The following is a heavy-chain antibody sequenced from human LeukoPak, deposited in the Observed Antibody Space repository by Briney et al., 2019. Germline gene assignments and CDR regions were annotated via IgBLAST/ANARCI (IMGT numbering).Heavy chain of an antibody. CDR2: ITGSGDNT. CDR1: GFTFSSYV. V-gene: IGHV3-23*01. J-gene: IGHJ4*02. Sequence: GGSLRLSCAASGFTFSSYVMSWVRQAPGKGLEWVSAITGSGDNTYYADSVKGRFTISRDNSKNTLYLQMNSLRAEDTAIYYCAKRGPAGAGKSPDYFDYWGQGTLVTVSS. D-gene: IGHD6-19*01. CDR3: AKRGPAGAGKSPDYFDY.